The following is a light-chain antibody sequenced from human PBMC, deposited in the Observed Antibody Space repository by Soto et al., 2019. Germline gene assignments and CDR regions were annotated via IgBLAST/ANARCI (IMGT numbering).Light chain of an antibody. CDR3: SSYTSSSTLDVV. CDR2: DVS. J-gene: IGLJ2*01. V-gene: IGLV2-14*01. CDR1: SSDVGGYNY. Sequence: QSALTQPASVSGSPGQSITISCTGTSSDVGGYNYVSWYQQHPGKAPKLMIYDVSNRPSGVSNRFSGSKSGNTASLTISGVQGEGGGDYYCSSYTSSSTLDVVFGGGTKVTVL.